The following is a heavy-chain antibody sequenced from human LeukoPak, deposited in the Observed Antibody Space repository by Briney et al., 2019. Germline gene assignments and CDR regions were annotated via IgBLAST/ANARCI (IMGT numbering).Heavy chain of an antibody. J-gene: IGHJ4*02. Sequence: LRLSCAASGYTFDDYAMHWVRQAPGKGLQWIGSIYHSGTTFYDPSLKSRVSISVDLSNNHFSLKLTSVTAADTAVYYCARGKPLWFGESDYFDYWGQGTLVTVSS. CDR2: IYHSGTT. V-gene: IGHV4-30-2*01. CDR1: GYTFDDYA. CDR3: ARGKPLWFGESDYFDY. D-gene: IGHD3-10*01.